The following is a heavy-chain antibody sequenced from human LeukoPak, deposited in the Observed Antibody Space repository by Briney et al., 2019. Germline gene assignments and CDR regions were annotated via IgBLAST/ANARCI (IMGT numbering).Heavy chain of an antibody. CDR2: IYYSGST. Sequence: PSETLSLTCTVSGGSISSYYWSWIRQPPGKGLEWIGYIYYSGSTNYNPSLKSRVTISVDTSKNQFSLKLSSVTAADTAVYCCARGGLRYFDWLLLSWGQGTLVTVSS. D-gene: IGHD3-9*01. V-gene: IGHV4-59*01. CDR3: ARGGLRYFDWLLLS. CDR1: GGSISSYY. J-gene: IGHJ5*02.